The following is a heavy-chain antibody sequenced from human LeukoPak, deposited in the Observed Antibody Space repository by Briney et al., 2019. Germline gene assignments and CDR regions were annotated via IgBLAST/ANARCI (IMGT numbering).Heavy chain of an antibody. CDR3: ARDSKGGDAFDI. J-gene: IGHJ3*02. Sequence: PGGSLRLSCAASGFTFSSYGMHWVRQAPGKGLEWVAVIWYDGSNKYYADSVKGRFTISRDNSKNTLYLQINSLRAEDTAVYYCARDSKGGDAFDIWGQGTMVTVSS. V-gene: IGHV3-33*01. D-gene: IGHD3-16*01. CDR2: IWYDGSNK. CDR1: GFTFSSYG.